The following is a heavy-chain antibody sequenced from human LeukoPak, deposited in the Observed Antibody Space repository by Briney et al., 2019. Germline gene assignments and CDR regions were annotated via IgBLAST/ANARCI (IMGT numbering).Heavy chain of an antibody. CDR3: AKDIREIWLIYMFDY. CDR1: GFTFDDYA. CDR2: ISWNSGSI. V-gene: IGHV3-9*01. J-gene: IGHJ4*02. Sequence: GGALRLSCAASGFTFDDYAMHWVRQAPGKGLEWVSGISWNSGSIGYADSVKGRFTISRDNAKNSLYLQMNSLRAEDTALYYCAKDIREIWLIYMFDYWGQGTLVTVSS. D-gene: IGHD3-16*01.